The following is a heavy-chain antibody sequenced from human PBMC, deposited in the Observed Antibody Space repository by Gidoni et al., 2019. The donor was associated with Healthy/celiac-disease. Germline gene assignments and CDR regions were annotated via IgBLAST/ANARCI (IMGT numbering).Heavy chain of an antibody. V-gene: IGHV3-21*01. D-gene: IGHD3-10*01. CDR3: ARVGITMVRGVSYYYYGMDV. J-gene: IGHJ6*02. CDR2: ISSSSSYI. Sequence: EVQLVESGGGLVKPGGSLRLSCAASGFTFSSYSMNWVRQAPGKGLEWVSSISSSSSYIYYADSVKGRFTISRDNAKNSLYLQMNSLRAEDTAVYYCARVGITMVRGVSYYYYGMDVWGQGTTVTVSS. CDR1: GFTFSSYS.